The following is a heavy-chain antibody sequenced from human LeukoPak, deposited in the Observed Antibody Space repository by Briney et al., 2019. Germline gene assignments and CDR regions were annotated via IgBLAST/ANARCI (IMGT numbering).Heavy chain of an antibody. Sequence: GGSLRLSCAASGFTFSNYWMGWVRQAPGKGPEWVANINQDGSEKYYVDSVKGRFTISRDNAENALYLQMNSLRVEDTAVYFCARDGPAAGLYFDYWGQGILVTVSS. V-gene: IGHV3-7*03. CDR2: INQDGSEK. J-gene: IGHJ4*02. D-gene: IGHD6-13*01. CDR3: ARDGPAAGLYFDY. CDR1: GFTFSNYW.